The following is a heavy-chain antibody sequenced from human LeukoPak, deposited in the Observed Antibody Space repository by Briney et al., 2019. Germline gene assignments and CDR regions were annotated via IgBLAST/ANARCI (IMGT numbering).Heavy chain of an antibody. CDR2: IYYSGST. J-gene: IGHJ4*02. CDR1: GGSISSYY. V-gene: IGHV4-59*12. CDR3: ARGGDYGDYLPFDY. D-gene: IGHD4-17*01. Sequence: SETLSLTCTVSGGSISSYYWSWIRQPPGKGLEWIGYIYYSGSTNYNPSLKSRVTISVDTSKNQFSLKLSSVTAADTAVYYCARGGDYGDYLPFDYWGQGTLVTVSS.